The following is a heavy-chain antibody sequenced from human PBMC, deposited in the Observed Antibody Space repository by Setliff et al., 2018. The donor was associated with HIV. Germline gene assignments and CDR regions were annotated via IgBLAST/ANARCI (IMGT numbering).Heavy chain of an antibody. CDR2: INPSGGST. D-gene: IGHD3-16*01. J-gene: IGHJ3*02. CDR1: GYTFTSYY. Sequence: GASVKVSCKASGYTFTSYYMHWVRQAPGQGLEWMGIINPSGGSTSYAQKFQGRVTMTRDTSTSTVYMELSSLRSEDTAVYYCARDSPGRAPGEGAFDIWGQGTMVTVS. CDR3: ARDSPGRAPGEGAFDI. V-gene: IGHV1-46*01.